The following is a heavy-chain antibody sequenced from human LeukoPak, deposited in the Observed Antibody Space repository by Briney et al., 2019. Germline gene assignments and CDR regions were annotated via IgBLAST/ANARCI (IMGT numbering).Heavy chain of an antibody. D-gene: IGHD6-13*01. CDR3: ARGPRAAADDY. CDR2: ISAYNGNT. CDR1: GYTFTSYA. Sequence: ASVKVSCKASGYTFTSYAMNWVRQAPGQGLEWMGWISAYNGNTNYAQKLQGRVTMTTDTSTSTAYMELTSLTSADTAVYFCARGPRAAADDYWGQGTLVTVSS. V-gene: IGHV1-18*01. J-gene: IGHJ4*02.